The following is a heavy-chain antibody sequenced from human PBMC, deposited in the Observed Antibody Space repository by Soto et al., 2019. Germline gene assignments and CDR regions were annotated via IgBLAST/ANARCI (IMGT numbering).Heavy chain of an antibody. CDR3: AKDQKFEDCSGGSCYSAFGFDP. CDR2: ISGSGGST. D-gene: IGHD2-15*01. J-gene: IGHJ5*02. V-gene: IGHV3-23*01. Sequence: GGSLRLSCAASGFTFSSYAMSWVRQAPGKGLEWVSAISGSGGSTYYADSVKGRFTISRDNSKNTLYLQMNSLRAEDTAVYYCAKDQKFEDCSGGSCYSAFGFDPWGQGTLVTVSS. CDR1: GFTFSSYA.